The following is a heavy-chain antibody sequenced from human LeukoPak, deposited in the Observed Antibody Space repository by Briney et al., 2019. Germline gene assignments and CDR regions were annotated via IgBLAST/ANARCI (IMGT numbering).Heavy chain of an antibody. Sequence: SETLSLTCTVSGGSISSYYWSWIRQPPGKGLEWIGYIYYSGSTNYNPSLKSRVTISVDTSKNQFSLILTSVTAADTAVYYCARQTGAGLFILPGGQGTLVTVSS. V-gene: IGHV4-59*08. CDR1: GGSISSYY. CDR3: ARQTGAGLFILP. CDR2: IYYSGST. J-gene: IGHJ4*02. D-gene: IGHD3-3*01.